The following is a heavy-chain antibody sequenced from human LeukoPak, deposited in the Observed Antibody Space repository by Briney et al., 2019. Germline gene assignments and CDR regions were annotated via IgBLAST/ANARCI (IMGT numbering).Heavy chain of an antibody. Sequence: PGGSLRLSCAASGFTFSSYATSWVRQAPGKGLEWVSAISGSGGSTYYADSVKGRFTISRDNSKNTLYLQMNSLRAEDTAVDYCAKRMPAWGSALDYWGQGTLVTVSS. V-gene: IGHV3-23*01. D-gene: IGHD7-27*01. CDR1: GFTFSSYA. CDR3: AKRMPAWGSALDY. J-gene: IGHJ4*02. CDR2: ISGSGGST.